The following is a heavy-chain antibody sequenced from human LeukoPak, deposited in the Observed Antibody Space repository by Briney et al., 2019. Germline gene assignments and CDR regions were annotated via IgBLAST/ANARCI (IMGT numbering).Heavy chain of an antibody. J-gene: IGHJ4*02. Sequence: GGSLRLSCAASGFTLSNYWMHWVRQAPGKRLGWVSRINSDGSSTNYADSVKGRFTISRDNAKNSLFLQMNSLRPEDTALYYCGKDLLAMAGTIGSWGQGTLVTVSS. D-gene: IGHD6-19*01. CDR3: GKDLLAMAGTIGS. CDR1: GFTLSNYW. V-gene: IGHV3-74*01. CDR2: INSDGSST.